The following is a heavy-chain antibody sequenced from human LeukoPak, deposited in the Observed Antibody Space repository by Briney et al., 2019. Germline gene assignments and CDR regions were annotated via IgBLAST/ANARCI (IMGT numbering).Heavy chain of an antibody. CDR2: IYYSGST. V-gene: IGHV4-59*01. D-gene: IGHD6-13*01. CDR1: GGSISSYY. CDR3: ARDRGTEGIDF. Sequence: PSETLSLTCTVSGGSISSYYWSWIRQPPGKGLEWIGYIYYSGSTNYNPSLKSRVTISVDTSKNQFSLKLSSVTAADTAVYYCARDRGTEGIDFWGRGTLVTVSS. J-gene: IGHJ4*02.